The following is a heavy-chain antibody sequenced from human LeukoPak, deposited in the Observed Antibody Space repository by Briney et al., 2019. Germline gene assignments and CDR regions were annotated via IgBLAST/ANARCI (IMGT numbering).Heavy chain of an antibody. CDR2: ISSSGSTI. V-gene: IGHV3-48*04. CDR3: AELGITMIGGV. CDR1: GFTFSNTW. J-gene: IGHJ6*04. D-gene: IGHD3-10*02. Sequence: GGSLRLSCVASGFTFSNTWMHWVRQAPGKGLEWVSYISSSGSTIYYADSVKGRFTISRDNAKDSLYLQMNSLRAEDTAVYYCAELGITMIGGVWGKGTTVTISS.